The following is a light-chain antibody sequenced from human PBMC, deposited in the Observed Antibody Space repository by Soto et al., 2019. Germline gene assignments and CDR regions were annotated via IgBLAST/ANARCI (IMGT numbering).Light chain of an antibody. J-gene: IGKJ5*01. V-gene: IGKV3-20*01. CDR2: GAS. CDR3: QHYDSLPIT. CDR1: QSVSSN. Sequence: EIVMTHSPATLSVSPGERATLSCRASQSVSSNLAWYQQKPGQPPRLLIYGASSRATGIPDRFSGSGSGTDFTLTISRLEPEDFAVFYCQHYDSLPITFGQGTRLEIK.